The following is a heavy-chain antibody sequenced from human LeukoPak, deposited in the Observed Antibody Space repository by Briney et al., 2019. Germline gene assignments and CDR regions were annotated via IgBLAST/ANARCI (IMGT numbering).Heavy chain of an antibody. D-gene: IGHD6-25*01. V-gene: IGHV3-23*01. CDR2: ITSSGGST. Sequence: GGSLRLSCVASGFTFSNYAMSWVRQAPGKGLEWVSGITSSGGSTYYADSVKGRFTISRDNSKSTLYLQMNSLRDDDTAVYYCAKKRVDDRPPLHWGQGTLVTVSS. CDR3: AKKRVDDRPPLH. CDR1: GFTFSNYA. J-gene: IGHJ4*02.